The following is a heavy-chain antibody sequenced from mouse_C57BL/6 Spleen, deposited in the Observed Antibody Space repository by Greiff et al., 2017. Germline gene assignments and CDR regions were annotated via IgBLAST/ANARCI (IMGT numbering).Heavy chain of an antibody. Sequence: QVQLQQSGAELVKPGASVKLSCKASGYTFTSYWMHWVKQRPGQGLEWIGMIHPNSGSTNYNEKFKSTATLTVDKSSSTAYMQLSSLTSEDSAVYYCARWANWDWFDYWGQGTTLTVSS. V-gene: IGHV1-64*01. CDR2: IHPNSGST. CDR3: ARWANWDWFDY. CDR1: GYTFTSYW. D-gene: IGHD4-1*01. J-gene: IGHJ2*01.